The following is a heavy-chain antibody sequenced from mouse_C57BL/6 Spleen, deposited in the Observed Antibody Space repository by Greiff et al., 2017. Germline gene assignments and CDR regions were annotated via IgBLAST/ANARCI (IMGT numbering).Heavy chain of an antibody. CDR3: ARSDYGNYFDY. D-gene: IGHD1-2*01. Sequence: QVQLQQSGAELVKPGASVKISCKASGYAFSSYGMNWVKQMPGKGLEWIGQIYPGSGAINYNGKLKGKTTLTSDKSSSTACMQLSSLTSEDSAVYYCARSDYGNYFDYWGQGTTLTVSS. J-gene: IGHJ2*01. V-gene: IGHV1-80*01. CDR1: GYAFSSYG. CDR2: IYPGSGAI.